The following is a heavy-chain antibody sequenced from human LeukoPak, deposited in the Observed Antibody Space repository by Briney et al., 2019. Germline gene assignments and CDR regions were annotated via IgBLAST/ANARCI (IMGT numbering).Heavy chain of an antibody. Sequence: SQTLSLTCGISGDSVSSNSASWNWIRQYPSRGLEWLGRTYYRSKWYNDYAESVKSRIIINPDTSKNQFPLQLNSVTPEDTAVYYCSRGSAFDIWGHGTMVTVSS. V-gene: IGHV6-1*01. J-gene: IGHJ3*02. CDR2: TYYRSKWYN. CDR3: SRGSAFDI. CDR1: GDSVSSNSAS.